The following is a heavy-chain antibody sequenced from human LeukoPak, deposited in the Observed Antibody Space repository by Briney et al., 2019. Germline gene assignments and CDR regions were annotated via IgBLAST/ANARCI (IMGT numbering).Heavy chain of an antibody. D-gene: IGHD2-2*02. Sequence: GASVKVSCKASGYTFTSYYMHWVRQAPGQGLEWMGIINPSGGSTSYAQKFQGRVTMTRDTSTSTVYVELSSLRSEDTAVYYCASGGLYCSSTSCYNRRIMDVWGKGTTATVSS. CDR3: ASGGLYCSSTSCYNRRIMDV. CDR1: GYTFTSYY. V-gene: IGHV1-46*01. J-gene: IGHJ6*04. CDR2: INPSGGST.